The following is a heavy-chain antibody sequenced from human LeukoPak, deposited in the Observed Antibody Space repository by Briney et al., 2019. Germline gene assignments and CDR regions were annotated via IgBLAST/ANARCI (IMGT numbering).Heavy chain of an antibody. J-gene: IGHJ3*02. CDR3: ARGLGYSSGWYDI. V-gene: IGHV4-59*01. CDR1: GGSISSYY. CDR2: IYYSGST. D-gene: IGHD6-19*01. Sequence: SETLSLTCTVSGGSISSYYWSWIRQPPGKGLEWIGYIYYSGSTNYNPSLKSRVTISLDTSKNQFSLKLSSVTAADTAMYYCARGLGYSSGWYDIWGQGTMVTVSS.